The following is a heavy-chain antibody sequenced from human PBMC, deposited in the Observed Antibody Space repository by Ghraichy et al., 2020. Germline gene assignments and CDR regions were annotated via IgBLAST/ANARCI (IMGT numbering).Heavy chain of an antibody. CDR2: ISSSSSYI. CDR1: GFTFSSYC. Sequence: GGSLRLSCAASGFTFSSYCMNWVRQAPGKGLEWVSSISSSSSYIYYADSVKGRFTISRDNAKNSLYLQMNRLRAEDTAVYYCARVTPAAGYLGEAFDYWGQGTLVTVSS. J-gene: IGHJ4*02. V-gene: IGHV3-21*01. CDR3: ARVTPAAGYLGEAFDY. D-gene: IGHD6-13*01.